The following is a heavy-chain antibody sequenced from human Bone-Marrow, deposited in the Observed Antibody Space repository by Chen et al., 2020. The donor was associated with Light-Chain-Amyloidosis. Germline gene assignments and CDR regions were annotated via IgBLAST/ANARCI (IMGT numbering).Heavy chain of an antibody. CDR1: GYSFSSDG. V-gene: IGHV1-18*04. CDR2: ISAYNGNT. CDR3: ARAAPVSSSDLDY. J-gene: IGHJ4*02. Sequence: QVQLLQSGAEVKKPGASVKVSCKASGYSFSSDGISWVRQAPGQGLEWMSWISAYNGNTLFAQNFQGRVTLTTDTSTSTAYMELRSLRSDDTAVYYCARAAPVSSSDLDYWGQGTLVTVSS.